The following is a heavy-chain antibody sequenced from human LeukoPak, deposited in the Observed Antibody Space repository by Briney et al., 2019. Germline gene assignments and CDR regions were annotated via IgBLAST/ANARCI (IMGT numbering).Heavy chain of an antibody. CDR2: IYYSGST. V-gene: IGHV4-39*01. CDR3: ARQGGSYQYYFDY. CDR1: GGSISSSSYY. Sequence: PSETLSLTCTVSGGSISSSSYYWGWIRQPPGKGLEWIGSIYYSGSTYYNPSLKSRVTISVDTSKNQFSLKLSSVTAADTAVYYCARQGGSYQYYFDYWGQGTLVTVSS. D-gene: IGHD1-26*01. J-gene: IGHJ4*02.